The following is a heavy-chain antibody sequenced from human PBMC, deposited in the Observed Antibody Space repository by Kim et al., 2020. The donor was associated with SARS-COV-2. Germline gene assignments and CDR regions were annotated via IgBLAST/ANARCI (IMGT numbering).Heavy chain of an antibody. J-gene: IGHJ4*02. V-gene: IGHV3-23*01. CDR2: ISGSGGST. Sequence: GGSLRLSCAASGFTFSSYAMSWVRQAPGKGLEWVSAISGSGGSTYYADSVKGRFTISRDNSKNTLYLQMNSLRAEDTAVYYCAKGRNYITIFGVVMSYFDYWGQGTLVTVSS. CDR1: GFTFSSYA. D-gene: IGHD3-3*01. CDR3: AKGRNYITIFGVVMSYFDY.